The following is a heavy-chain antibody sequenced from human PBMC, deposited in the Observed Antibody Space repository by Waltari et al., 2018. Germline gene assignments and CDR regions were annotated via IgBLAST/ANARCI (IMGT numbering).Heavy chain of an antibody. J-gene: IGHJ4*01. V-gene: IGHV4-38-2*01. CDR1: GFSISRGYQ. D-gene: IGHD3-3*01. CDR3: ARMFYDFWTGYSDY. Sequence: QVQLQESGPGLVKPSETLSRTCAVSGFSISRGYQWGWIRQPPGKGLEWIGSIYHSGSTYFNPSLKSRVTISVDTSKNKVSLRLSSVTAADTAVYYCARMFYDFWTGYSDYWGHGTLVTVSS. CDR2: IYHSGST.